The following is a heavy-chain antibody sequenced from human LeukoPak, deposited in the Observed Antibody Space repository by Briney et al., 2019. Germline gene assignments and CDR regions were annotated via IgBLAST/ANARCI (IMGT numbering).Heavy chain of an antibody. Sequence: GGSLRLSCAASGSTFSSYSMNWVRQAPGKGLEWVSSISSSSSYIYYADSVKGRFTISRDNAKNSLYLQMNSLRAEDTAVYYCARSNDYGDYLDYWGQGTLVTVSS. CDR3: ARSNDYGDYLDY. J-gene: IGHJ4*02. CDR2: ISSSSSYI. CDR1: GSTFSSYS. V-gene: IGHV3-21*01. D-gene: IGHD4-17*01.